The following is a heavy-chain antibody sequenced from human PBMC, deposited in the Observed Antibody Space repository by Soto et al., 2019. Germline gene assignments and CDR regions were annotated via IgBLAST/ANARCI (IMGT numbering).Heavy chain of an antibody. CDR1: GFTVSSNY. Sequence: GGSLRLSCAASGFTVSSNYMSWVRQAPGKGLEWVSALYSGSGGSTHYADSVKGRFTISRDNSYNALYLQMNSLRAEDTAVYYCARKHSSSWTFDYWGQGTLVTVSS. D-gene: IGHD6-13*01. J-gene: IGHJ4*02. V-gene: IGHV3-66*01. CDR2: LYSGSGGST. CDR3: ARKHSSSWTFDY.